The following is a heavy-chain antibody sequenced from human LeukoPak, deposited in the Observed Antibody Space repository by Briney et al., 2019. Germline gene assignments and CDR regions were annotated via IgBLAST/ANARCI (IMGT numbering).Heavy chain of an antibody. CDR1: GFTFSSYW. V-gene: IGHV3-74*01. CDR3: ATYYYDSRGYFYDAFDI. J-gene: IGHJ3*02. D-gene: IGHD3-22*01. CDR2: INTDGSSA. Sequence: GGSLRLSCAASGFTFSSYWMHWVRQAPGKGLVWVSRINTDGSSASYADSVKGRFTISRDNAKNTLFLQMSSLRAEDTAVYYCATYYYDSRGYFYDAFDIWGQGTMVTVSS.